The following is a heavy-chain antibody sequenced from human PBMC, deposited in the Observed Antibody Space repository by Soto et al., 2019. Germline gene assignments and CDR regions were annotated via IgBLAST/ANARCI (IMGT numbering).Heavy chain of an antibody. J-gene: IGHJ4*02. Sequence: SETLSLTCTVSGCSISSSSYYWGWILQPPGKGLEWIGSIYYSGSTYYNPSLKSRVTISVDTSKNQFSLKLSSVTAADTAVYYGARHTPAISLSDHRGQGTPVTVSS. CDR2: IYYSGST. CDR1: GCSISSSSYY. D-gene: IGHD2-15*01. CDR3: ARHTPAISLSDH. V-gene: IGHV4-39*01.